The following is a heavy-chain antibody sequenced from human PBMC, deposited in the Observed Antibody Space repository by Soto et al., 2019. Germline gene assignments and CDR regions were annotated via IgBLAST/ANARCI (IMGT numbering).Heavy chain of an antibody. D-gene: IGHD6-13*01. CDR1: GGSIINYY. Sequence: PSEPLSLTCTVSGGSIINYYWTWIRQPAGKGLEYIVRIYSSGTTNYNPSRKSRVTMSVDTSKNQFSLKLSSVTAADTALYYCARQTTYSSSWYDYWGHGTLVTVSS. J-gene: IGHJ5*01. CDR2: IYSSGTT. V-gene: IGHV4-4*07. CDR3: ARQTTYSSSWYDY.